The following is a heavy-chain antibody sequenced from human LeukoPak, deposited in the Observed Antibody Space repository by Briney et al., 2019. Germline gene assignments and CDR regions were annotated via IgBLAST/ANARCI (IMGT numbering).Heavy chain of an antibody. D-gene: IGHD5-12*01. V-gene: IGHV1-8*03. Sequence: ASVKVSCKASGYTFTSYDINWVRQATGQGLGWMGWMNPNSDNTGYAQKFQGRVTITRNTSISTAYMELSSLRSEDTAVYYCARGSRVAPGHYYYYMDVWGKGTTVTVSS. CDR3: ARGSRVAPGHYYYYMDV. CDR1: GYTFTSYD. J-gene: IGHJ6*03. CDR2: MNPNSDNT.